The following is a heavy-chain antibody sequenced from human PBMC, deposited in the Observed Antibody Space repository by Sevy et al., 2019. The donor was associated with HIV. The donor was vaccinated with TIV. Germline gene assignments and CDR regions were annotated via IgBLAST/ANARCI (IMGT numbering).Heavy chain of an antibody. D-gene: IGHD3-3*02. CDR3: SRRADSIYHDAFDI. V-gene: IGHV3-21*01. CDR2: IRGMSNYI. CDR1: GFTFSSYS. J-gene: IGHJ3*02. Sequence: GGSLRLSCAASGFTFSSYSMNWVRQAPGKGLEWVSSIRGMSNYIYYADSVKGQFTISRDNAKKSLYLQMNSLRAEDTAVYYCSRRADSIYHDAFDIWGQGTMVTVSS.